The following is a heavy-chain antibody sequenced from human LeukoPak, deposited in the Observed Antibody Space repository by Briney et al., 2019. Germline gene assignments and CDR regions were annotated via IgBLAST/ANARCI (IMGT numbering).Heavy chain of an antibody. V-gene: IGHV1-18*01. D-gene: IGHD3-22*01. Sequence: ASVKVSCKASGYTFTSYGISWVRQAPGQGLEWMGWISAYNGNTNYAQKLQGRVTMTTDTSTSTAYMELRGLRSDDTAVYYCARARNDYYYDSSGYLDYWGQGTLVTVSS. CDR3: ARARNDYYYDSSGYLDY. J-gene: IGHJ4*02. CDR2: ISAYNGNT. CDR1: GYTFTSYG.